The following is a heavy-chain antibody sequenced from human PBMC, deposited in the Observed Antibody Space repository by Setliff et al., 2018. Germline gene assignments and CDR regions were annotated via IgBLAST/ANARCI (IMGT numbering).Heavy chain of an antibody. V-gene: IGHV1-18*01. Sequence: ASVKVSCKASGYTFISYGISWVRQAPGQGLEWMGWISAYNGNTNYAQKLQGRVTMTTDTSTSTAYVELRSLRSDDTAVYYCARVRSSSWLVVNWFDPWGQGTLVTVSS. J-gene: IGHJ5*02. CDR1: GYTFISYG. D-gene: IGHD6-13*01. CDR3: ARVRSSSWLVVNWFDP. CDR2: ISAYNGNT.